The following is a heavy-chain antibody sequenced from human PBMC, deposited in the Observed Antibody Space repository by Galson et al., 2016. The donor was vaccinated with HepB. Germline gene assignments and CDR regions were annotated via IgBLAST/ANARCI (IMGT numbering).Heavy chain of an antibody. D-gene: IGHD1-1*01. Sequence: SLRLSCAASGFTFATYAMTWVRQAPGKGLEWVAYITSSSSTKYYADSVKGRFTISRDNAKNSLYLQMNSLRAEDTAVYYCARLHTRVTAIELERQDYWGQGTLVTVYS. CDR1: GFTFATYA. J-gene: IGHJ4*02. V-gene: IGHV3-48*01. CDR3: ARLHTRVTAIELERQDY. CDR2: ITSSSSTK.